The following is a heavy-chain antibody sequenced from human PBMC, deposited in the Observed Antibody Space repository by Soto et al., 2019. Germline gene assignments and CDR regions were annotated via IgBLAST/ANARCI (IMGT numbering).Heavy chain of an antibody. CDR2: IKQDGSEK. CDR3: ARPFLEWLPPYYYYYMDV. V-gene: IGHV3-7*01. J-gene: IGHJ6*03. Sequence: ESVGGLVQPGGSLRLSCAASGFTFSSYWMSWVRQAPGKGLEWVANIKQDGSEKYYVDSVKGRFTISRDNAKNSLYLQMNSLRAEDTAVYYCARPFLEWLPPYYYYYMDVWGKGTTVTVSS. D-gene: IGHD3-3*01. CDR1: GFTFSSYW.